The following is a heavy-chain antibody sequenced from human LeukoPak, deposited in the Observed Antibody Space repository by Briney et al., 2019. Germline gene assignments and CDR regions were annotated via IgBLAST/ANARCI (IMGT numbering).Heavy chain of an antibody. V-gene: IGHV1-8*01. CDR3: ARVGVRRITGTWPVRYYYYGMDV. Sequence: PGASVKVSCKASGGTFSSYAINWVRQAPGQGLEWMGWMNPNSGNTGYAQKFQGRVTMTRNTSISTAYMELSSLRSEDTAVYYCARVGVRRITGTWPVRYYYYGMDVWGQGTTVTVSS. CDR1: GGTFSSYA. CDR2: MNPNSGNT. J-gene: IGHJ6*02. D-gene: IGHD1-20*01.